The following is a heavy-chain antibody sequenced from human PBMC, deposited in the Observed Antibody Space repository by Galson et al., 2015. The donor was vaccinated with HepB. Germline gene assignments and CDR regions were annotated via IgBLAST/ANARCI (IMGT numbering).Heavy chain of an antibody. CDR3: ARGGLPTEKYSGSYYQQSWFDP. CDR2: ISAYNGNT. CDR1: GYTFTSYG. V-gene: IGHV1-18*04. J-gene: IGHJ5*02. D-gene: IGHD1-26*01. Sequence: SVKVSCKASGYTFTSYGISWVRQAPGQGLEWMGWISAYNGNTNYAQKLQGRVTMTTDTSTSTAYMELRSLRSDDTAVYYCARGGLPTEKYSGSYYQQSWFDPWGQGTLVTVSS.